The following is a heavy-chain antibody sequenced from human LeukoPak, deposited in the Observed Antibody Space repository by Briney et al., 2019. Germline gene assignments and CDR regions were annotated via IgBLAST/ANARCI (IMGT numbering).Heavy chain of an antibody. D-gene: IGHD2-15*01. Sequence: GGSLRLSCAASGFTFSDYYMSWIRQAPGKGLEWVSYISSSGSTIYYADSVKGRLTISRDNAKNSLYLQMNSLRAEDTAVYYCARERLGYCSGGSCYGLGYYYYMDVWGKGTTVTVSS. CDR2: ISSSGSTI. J-gene: IGHJ6*03. CDR1: GFTFSDYY. CDR3: ARERLGYCSGGSCYGLGYYYYMDV. V-gene: IGHV3-11*04.